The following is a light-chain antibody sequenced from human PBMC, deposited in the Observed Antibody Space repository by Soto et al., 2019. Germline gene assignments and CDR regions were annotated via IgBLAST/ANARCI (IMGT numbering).Light chain of an antibody. Sequence: DIVMTQCPDSLAVSLGERATINCKSRQSVLYNSNNKNYLTWYQQKPGQPPKLLLYWASTRESGVPDRFSGSGSGTDFTLTISSLQAEDVAVYYCQQYYSTPLTFGGGTKVDI. CDR1: QSVLYNSNNKNY. J-gene: IGKJ4*01. CDR3: QQYYSTPLT. V-gene: IGKV4-1*01. CDR2: WAS.